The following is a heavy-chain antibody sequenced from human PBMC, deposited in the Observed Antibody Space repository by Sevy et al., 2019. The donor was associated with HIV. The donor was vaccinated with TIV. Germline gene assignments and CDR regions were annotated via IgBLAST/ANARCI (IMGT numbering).Heavy chain of an antibody. J-gene: IGHJ6*02. CDR1: GYTFTSYG. CDR3: ARDPGAYYDILTGYYVSSDYYYGMDV. D-gene: IGHD3-9*01. V-gene: IGHV1-18*01. Sequence: ASVKVSCKASGYTFTSYGISWVRQAPGQGLEWMGWISAYNGNTNYAQKLQGRVTMTTDTSTSTAYMELRSLGSDDTAVYYCARDPGAYYDILTGYYVSSDYYYGMDVWGQGTTVTVSS. CDR2: ISAYNGNT.